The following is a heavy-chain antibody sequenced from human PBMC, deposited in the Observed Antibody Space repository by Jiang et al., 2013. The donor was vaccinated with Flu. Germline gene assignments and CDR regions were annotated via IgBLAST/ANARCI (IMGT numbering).Heavy chain of an antibody. CDR1: GSTVSSFT. CDR3: AREWRNTVVHDAFDI. CDR2: IVPIFGTT. D-gene: IGHD4-23*01. J-gene: IGHJ3*02. V-gene: IGHV1-69*01. Sequence: SSVKVSCKASGSTVSSFTITWVRQAPGQGLEWVGVIVPIFGTTKYAQKFQGRVTITADESTGTAYMELSSLRPEDTAVYYCAREWRNTVVHDAFDIWGQGTMVTVSS.